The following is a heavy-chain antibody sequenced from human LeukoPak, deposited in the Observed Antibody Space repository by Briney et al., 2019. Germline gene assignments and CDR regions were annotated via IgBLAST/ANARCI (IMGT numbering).Heavy chain of an antibody. CDR1: GFTFSSYA. V-gene: IGHV3-64D*06. CDR2: ISSNGGST. J-gene: IGHJ4*02. Sequence: GGSLRLSCSASGFTFSSYAMHWVRQAPGKGLEYVSAISSNGGSTYYADSVKGRFTISRDNSKSTLYLQMSSLRAEDTAVYYCVKDSRIAVAGTEFDYWGQGTLVTVSS. CDR3: VKDSRIAVAGTEFDY. D-gene: IGHD6-19*01.